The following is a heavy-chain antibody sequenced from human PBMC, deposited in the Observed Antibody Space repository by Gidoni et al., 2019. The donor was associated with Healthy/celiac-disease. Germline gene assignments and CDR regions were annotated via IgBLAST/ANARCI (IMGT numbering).Heavy chain of an antibody. V-gene: IGHV3-33*01. D-gene: IGHD5-18*01. CDR2: IWYDGSNK. CDR1: GFTFSSYG. J-gene: IGHJ4*02. CDR3: ARAGWGYSYGLFDY. Sequence: QVQLVESGGGVVQPGRSLILSCAASGFTFSSYGMHWVRQAPGKGLEWVAVIWYDGSNKYYADSVKGRFTISRDNSKNTLYLQMNSLRAEDTAVYYCARAGWGYSYGLFDYWGQGTLVTVSS.